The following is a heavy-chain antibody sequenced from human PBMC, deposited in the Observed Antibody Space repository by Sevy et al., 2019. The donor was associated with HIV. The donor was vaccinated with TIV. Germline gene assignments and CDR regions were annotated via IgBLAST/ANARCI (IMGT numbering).Heavy chain of an antibody. J-gene: IGHJ4*02. Sequence: GGSLRLSCAASGLTFSTYGMHWVRQAPGKGLEWVAVISYDGNIQYYADSVKGRFTVSRDNSKNTLYLQMNSLRAEDSAVYYCAKDQGGYNYAPGYWDQGTLVTVSS. V-gene: IGHV3-30*18. CDR1: GLTFSTYG. CDR3: AKDQGGYNYAPGY. CDR2: ISYDGNIQ. D-gene: IGHD5-18*01.